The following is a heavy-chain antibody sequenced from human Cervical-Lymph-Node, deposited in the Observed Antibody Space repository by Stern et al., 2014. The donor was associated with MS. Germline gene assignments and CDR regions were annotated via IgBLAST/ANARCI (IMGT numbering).Heavy chain of an antibody. V-gene: IGHV3-23*04. J-gene: IGHJ4*02. CDR1: GFTFSSYA. D-gene: IGHD6-13*01. CDR3: AKNPYSSSWYVSLTYFDY. CDR2: ISGSGGST. Sequence: EVQLVQSGGGLVQPGGSLRLSCAASGFTFSSYAMSWVRQAPGKGLEWVSAISGSGGSTYYADSVKGRFTISRDNSKNTLYLQMNSLRAEDTAVYYCAKNPYSSSWYVSLTYFDYWGQGTLVTVSS.